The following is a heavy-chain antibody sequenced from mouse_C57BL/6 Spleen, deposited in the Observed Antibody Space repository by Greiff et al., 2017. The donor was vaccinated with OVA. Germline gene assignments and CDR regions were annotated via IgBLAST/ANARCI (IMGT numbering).Heavy chain of an antibody. D-gene: IGHD2-4*01. CDR2: INPSTGGT. V-gene: IGHV1-42*01. J-gene: IGHJ2*01. CDR3: ARRDYDYDRDFDY. Sequence: VQLKESGPELVKPGASVKISCKASGYSFTGYYMNWVKQSPEKSLEWIGEINPSTGGTTYNQKFKAKATLTVDKSSSTAYMQLKSLTSEDSAVYYCARRDYDYDRDFDYWGQGTTLTVSS. CDR1: GYSFTGYY.